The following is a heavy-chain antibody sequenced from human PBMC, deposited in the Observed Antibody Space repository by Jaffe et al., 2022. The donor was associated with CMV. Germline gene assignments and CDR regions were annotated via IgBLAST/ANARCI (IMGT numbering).Heavy chain of an antibody. V-gene: IGHV4-39*01. D-gene: IGHD4-17*01. CDR2: IYYSGST. CDR3: ARLYGDPAYYYYYYYMDV. CDR1: GGSISSSSYY. Sequence: QLQLQESGPGLVKPSETLSLTCTVSGGSISSSSYYWGWIRQPPGKGLEWIGSIYYSGSTYYNPSLKSRVTISVDTSKNQFSLKLSSVTAADTAVYYCARLYGDPAYYYYYYYMDVWGKGTTVTVSS. J-gene: IGHJ6*03.